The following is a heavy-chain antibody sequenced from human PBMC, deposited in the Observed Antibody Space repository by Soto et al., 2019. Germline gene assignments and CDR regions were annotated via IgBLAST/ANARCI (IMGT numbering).Heavy chain of an antibody. J-gene: IGHJ3*02. D-gene: IGHD3-22*01. CDR2: ISSISSYI. Sequence: EVQLVESGGGLVKPGGSLRLSCAASGFTFSSYSMNCVRQAPGKGLEWVSSISSISSYIYYADSVKGRFTISRDNAKNSLYLQMNSLRAEDTAVYYCARGYHYYDSSGYDKWDAFDIWGQGTMVTVSS. CDR1: GFTFSSYS. V-gene: IGHV3-21*01. CDR3: ARGYHYYDSSGYDKWDAFDI.